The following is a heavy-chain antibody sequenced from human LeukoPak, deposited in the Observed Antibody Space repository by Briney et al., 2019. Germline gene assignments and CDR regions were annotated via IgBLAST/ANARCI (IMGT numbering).Heavy chain of an antibody. J-gene: IGHJ4*02. V-gene: IGHV1-46*01. Sequence: ASVKVSCKASGYTFTSYYMHWVRQAPGQGLEWMGIINPSGGSTSYAQKFQGRVTMTRDTSTSTVYMELSSLRSEDTAVYYCARAAPMVRGVAHFDYWGQGTLVTVSS. CDR3: ARAAPMVRGVAHFDY. D-gene: IGHD3-10*01. CDR2: INPSGGST. CDR1: GYTFTSYY.